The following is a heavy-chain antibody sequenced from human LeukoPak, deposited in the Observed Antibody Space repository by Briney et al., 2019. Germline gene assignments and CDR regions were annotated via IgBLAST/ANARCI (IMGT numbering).Heavy chain of an antibody. CDR1: GGSFSGYY. CDR2: INHSGST. Sequence: SETLSLTCAVYGGSFSGYYWSWIRQPPGKGLEWIGEINHSGSTNYDPSLKSRVTISVDTSKNQFSLKLSSVTAADTAVYYCARGSPYFALYYYDSSGYYYYFDYWGQGTLVTVSS. D-gene: IGHD3-22*01. V-gene: IGHV4-34*01. CDR3: ARGSPYFALYYYDSSGYYYYFDY. J-gene: IGHJ4*02.